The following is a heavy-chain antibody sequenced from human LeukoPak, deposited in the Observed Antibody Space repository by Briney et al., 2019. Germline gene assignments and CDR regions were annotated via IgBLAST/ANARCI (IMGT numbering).Heavy chain of an antibody. CDR1: GGSISSYY. J-gene: IGHJ1*01. CDR2: IFYSGST. Sequence: SETLSLTCTVSGGSISSYYWSWIRQPPGRGLEWIGYIFYSGSTNYNPSLKSRVTISVDTSKNQFSLKLSSVTAADTAVYYCASGVYDFWSGYYNQYFQHWGQGTLVTVSS. D-gene: IGHD3-3*01. V-gene: IGHV4-59*01. CDR3: ASGVYDFWSGYYNQYFQH.